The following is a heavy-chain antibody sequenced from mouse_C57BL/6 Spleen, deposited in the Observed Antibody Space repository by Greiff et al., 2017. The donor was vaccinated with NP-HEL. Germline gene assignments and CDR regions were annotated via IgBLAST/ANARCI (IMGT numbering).Heavy chain of an antibody. CDR3: AREGDGYYDY. D-gene: IGHD2-3*01. J-gene: IGHJ2*01. CDR2: IHPNSGRT. V-gene: IGHV1-64*01. CDR1: GYTFTSYW. Sequence: QVQLQQPGAELVKPGASVKLSCKASGYTFTSYWMHWVKQRPGQGLEWIGMIHPNSGRTNYNEKFKSKATLTVDKSSSTAYMQLSSLTSEDSAVYYCAREGDGYYDYWGQGTTLTVSS.